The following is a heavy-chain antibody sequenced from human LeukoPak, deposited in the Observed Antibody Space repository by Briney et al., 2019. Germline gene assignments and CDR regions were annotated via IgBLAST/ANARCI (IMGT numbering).Heavy chain of an antibody. Sequence: SETLSLTCTVSGGSISSSSYYWSWIRQPAGKGLEWIGRIYTSGSTNYNPSLKRRVTISVDTSKNQFSLKLSSVTAADTAVYYCARGVGSSWYRESYFDYWGQGTLVTVSS. CDR1: GGSISSSSYY. V-gene: IGHV4-61*02. CDR2: IYTSGST. D-gene: IGHD6-13*01. J-gene: IGHJ4*02. CDR3: ARGVGSSWYRESYFDY.